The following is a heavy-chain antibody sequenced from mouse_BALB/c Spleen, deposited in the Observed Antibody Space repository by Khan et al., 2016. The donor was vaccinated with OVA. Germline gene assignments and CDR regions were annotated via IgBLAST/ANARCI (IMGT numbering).Heavy chain of an antibody. J-gene: IGHJ3*01. CDR2: INPSNDYT. D-gene: IGHD2-14*01. CDR1: GYTFTSYT. V-gene: IGHV1-4*01. CDR3: VRDRAYHRSDGWFAY. Sequence: VELVESGAELARPGASVKMSCKASGYTFTSYTIHWIKKRPGQGLEWIGYINPSNDYTNYNQKFKDKATLTTDKSSTTAYLQLSSMTTDDSAVYNCVRDRAYHRSDGWFAYWGQGTLVTVSS.